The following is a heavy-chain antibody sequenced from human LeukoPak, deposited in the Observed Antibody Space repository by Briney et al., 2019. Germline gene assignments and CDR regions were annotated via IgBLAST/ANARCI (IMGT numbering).Heavy chain of an antibody. J-gene: IGHJ4*02. CDR1: VFTVSSNS. D-gene: IGHD4/OR15-4a*01. Sequence: GGSLRLSCTVSVFTVSSNSMSWVRQAPGKGLEWVSFIYSDNTHYSDSVKGRFTISRDNSKNTLYLQMNSLRAGDTAVYYCTRRAGAYSHPYDYWGQGTLVTVSS. CDR3: TRRAGAYSHPYDY. CDR2: IYSDNT. V-gene: IGHV3-53*01.